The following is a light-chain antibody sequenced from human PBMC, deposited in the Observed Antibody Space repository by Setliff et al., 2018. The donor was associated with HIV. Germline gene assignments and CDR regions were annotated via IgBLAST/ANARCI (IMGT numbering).Light chain of an antibody. Sequence: QSALTQPPSVSGAPGQRVTISCTGGSSNIGAGFDVHWYQQFPGTAPKLLIYSFTNRPSGVPDRFSGSKSGTSASLAIAGLQAEDEADYYCQSYDSSLSGYVFGTGTKVTVL. V-gene: IGLV1-40*01. CDR1: SSNIGAGFD. CDR3: QSYDSSLSGYV. J-gene: IGLJ1*01. CDR2: SFT.